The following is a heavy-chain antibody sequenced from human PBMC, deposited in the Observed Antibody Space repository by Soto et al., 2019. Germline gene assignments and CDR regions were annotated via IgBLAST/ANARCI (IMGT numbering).Heavy chain of an antibody. V-gene: IGHV4-59*08. Sequence: QVQLQESGPGLVKPSETLSLNCSVSDGSISSYYWNWIRQPPGKGLEWIGYIHYTGSTNYNPSLESRVTISVDTSKNQFSLKLSSVTDADTAVYYCARQLYSGSLLWFDPWGQGTLVTVSS. CDR3: ARQLYSGSLLWFDP. D-gene: IGHD2-15*01. CDR1: DGSISSYY. J-gene: IGHJ5*02. CDR2: IHYTGST.